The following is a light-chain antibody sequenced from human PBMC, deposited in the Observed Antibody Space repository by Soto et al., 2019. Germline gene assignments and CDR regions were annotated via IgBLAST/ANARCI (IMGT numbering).Light chain of an antibody. V-gene: IGKV1-33*01. J-gene: IGKJ4*01. CDR3: QHFETLPRLT. Sequence: DIQMTQSPSSLSASVGDRVTITCQASQDISNNLNWYQQKPGKAPKLLIYDAFILETGVPSRFSRSGSGTEFTFSISRLQPEDIATYYCQHFETLPRLTFGGGTRVDLK. CDR1: QDISNN. CDR2: DAF.